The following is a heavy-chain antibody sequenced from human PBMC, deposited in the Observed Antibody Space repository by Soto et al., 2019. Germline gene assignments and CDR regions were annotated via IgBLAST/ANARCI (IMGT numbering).Heavy chain of an antibody. CDR1: GFNFKDYS. D-gene: IGHD5-12*01. Sequence: EVQLAESGGGLVKPGGSLRLSCAASGFNFKDYSMDWVRQAPEKGLEWVSSISSSGAYIYYADSVKGRFTISRDNANNSMYLQMNSLRAEDTAVYYCVRAGHVYDLHYYGMDVWGQGTPVTVSS. CDR3: VRAGHVYDLHYYGMDV. CDR2: ISSSGAYI. V-gene: IGHV3-21*02. J-gene: IGHJ6*02.